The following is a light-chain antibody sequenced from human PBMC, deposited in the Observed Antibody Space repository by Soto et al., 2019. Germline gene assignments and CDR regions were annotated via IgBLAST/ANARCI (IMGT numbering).Light chain of an antibody. Sequence: EIVLTQSPGTLSLSPGERATLSCRASQSVSSNYLAWYQQKPGQAPRLLVYGASIRATGIPDRFSGSGSGTDLTLTISRVEPEDFAVYYCQHSVSSPFTFGPGTRVDIK. CDR1: QSVSSNY. CDR3: QHSVSSPFT. V-gene: IGKV3-20*01. CDR2: GAS. J-gene: IGKJ3*01.